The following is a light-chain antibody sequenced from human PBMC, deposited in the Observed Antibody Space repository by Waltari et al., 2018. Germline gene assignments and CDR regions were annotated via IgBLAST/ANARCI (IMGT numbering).Light chain of an antibody. CDR1: QSLVPVDGNTY. CDR3: MQGTRWPYT. Sequence: VMTQSPVSLSVTLGQAASISCKSSQSLVPVDGNTYLNWFHQRPGQSPRRLIYWVFNRDSGVPDRFCGSGSGTDFTLRISRVEAEDVGVYYCMQGTRWPYTFGQGTQLDIK. V-gene: IGKV2-30*02. J-gene: IGKJ2*01. CDR2: WVF.